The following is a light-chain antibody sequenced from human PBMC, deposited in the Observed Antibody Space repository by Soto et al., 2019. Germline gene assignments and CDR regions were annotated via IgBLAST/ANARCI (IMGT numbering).Light chain of an antibody. J-gene: IGLJ2*01. CDR2: EVN. V-gene: IGLV2-8*01. CDR3: SSYAGSNNLI. Sequence: QSALTQPPSASGSPGQSVTISCTGTSRDVGGYNSVSWYQQHPGKAPKLIIYEVNKRPSGVPDRFSASKSDNTASLTVSGLQAEDEADYYCSSYAGSNNLIFGGGTQLTVL. CDR1: SRDVGGYNS.